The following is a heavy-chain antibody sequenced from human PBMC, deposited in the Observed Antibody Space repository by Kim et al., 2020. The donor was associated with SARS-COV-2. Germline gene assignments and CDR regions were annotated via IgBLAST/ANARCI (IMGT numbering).Heavy chain of an antibody. CDR1: GGSISSSSYY. CDR3: ARHGGGSIVLVEYAAYFDY. D-gene: IGHD2-8*02. V-gene: IGHV4-39*01. J-gene: IGHJ4*02. CDR2: IYYSGST. Sequence: SETLSLTCTVSGGSISSSSYYWGWIRQPPGKGLEWIGSIYYSGSTYYNPSLKSRVTISVDTSKNQFSLNLSSVTAADTAVYYCARHGGGSIVLVEYAAYFDYWCPGTLCSVSS.